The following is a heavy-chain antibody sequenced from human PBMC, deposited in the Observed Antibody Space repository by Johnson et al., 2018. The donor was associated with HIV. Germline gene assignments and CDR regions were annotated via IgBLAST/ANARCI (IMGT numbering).Heavy chain of an antibody. CDR1: GFTFSTYT. CDR2: ISYDGSNK. CDR3: AKGERGYSSSSDAFNI. D-gene: IGHD6-6*01. V-gene: IGHV3-30*04. Sequence: QVQLVESGGGVVQPGRSLRLSCAASGFTFSTYTLHWVRLAPGKGLEWVAVISYDGSNKYYADSVKGRFTISRDNSKNTLYLQMNSLRAEDTAVYYCAKGERGYSSSSDAFNIWGQGTTVTVSS. J-gene: IGHJ3*02.